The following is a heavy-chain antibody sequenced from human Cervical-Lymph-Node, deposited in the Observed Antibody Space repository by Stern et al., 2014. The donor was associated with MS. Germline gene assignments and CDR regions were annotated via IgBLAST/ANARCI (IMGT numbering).Heavy chain of an antibody. CDR3: ALGGLLYFDY. D-gene: IGHD2-21*02. CDR2: TRNKANSYTT. V-gene: IGHV3-72*01. Sequence: VQLVESGGGLVQPGGSLRLSCAASGFTFSDHYMDWVRQAPGKGLEWVGRTRNKANSYTTEYAASGKGRFTISRDDSKNALYLQMNSLKTEDPAVYYCALGGLLYFDYSGQGTLVTVSS. J-gene: IGHJ4*02. CDR1: GFTFSDHY.